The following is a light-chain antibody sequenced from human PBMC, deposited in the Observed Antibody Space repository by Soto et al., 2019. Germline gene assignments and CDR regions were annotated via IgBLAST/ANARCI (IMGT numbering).Light chain of an antibody. CDR3: SSYTTSYFYV. CDR2: GVK. CDR1: GRDIGAYDY. V-gene: IGLV2-14*01. Sequence: SALTQHASVSGSPGQSITISCTGSGRDIGAYDYVSWYQQHPGKAPKLLIYGVKNRPSGVSYRFSASKSAFTASLTISGLQAEDEAHYYCSSYTTSYFYVFGPGTKLTVL. J-gene: IGLJ1*01.